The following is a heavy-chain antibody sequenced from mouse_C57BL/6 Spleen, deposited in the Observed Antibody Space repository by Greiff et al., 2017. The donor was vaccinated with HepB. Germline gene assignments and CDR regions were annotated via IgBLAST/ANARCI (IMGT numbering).Heavy chain of an antibody. CDR1: GYTFTSYW. V-gene: IGHV1-64*01. J-gene: IGHJ3*01. CDR2: IHPNSGST. D-gene: IGHD3-2*02. Sequence: VQLQQPGAELVKPGASVKLSCKASGYTFTSYWMHWVKQRPGQGLEWIGMIHPNSGSTNYNEKFKSKATLTVDKSSSTAYMQLSSLTSEDSAVYYGASQTAQATSWFAYWGQGTLVTVSA. CDR3: ASQTAQATSWFAY.